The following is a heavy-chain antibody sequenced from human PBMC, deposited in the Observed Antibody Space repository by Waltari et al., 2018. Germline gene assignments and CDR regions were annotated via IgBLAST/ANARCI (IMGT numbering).Heavy chain of an antibody. J-gene: IGHJ4*02. Sequence: EVQLLESGGGLVQPGGSLRLSCGASGFTFSSYTMTWVRQAPGKGLEWVSAISGSGGSTYNAASAKGRFTISRDNSKNTLYLQMNSLRAEDTAVYYCAKKYSIASSYLDYWGQGTLFTVSS. CDR1: GFTFSSYT. CDR3: AKKYSIASSYLDY. D-gene: IGHD6-6*01. CDR2: ISGSGGST. V-gene: IGHV3-23*01.